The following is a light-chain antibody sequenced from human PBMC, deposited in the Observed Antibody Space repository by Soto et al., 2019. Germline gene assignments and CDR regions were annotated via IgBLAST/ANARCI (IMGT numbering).Light chain of an antibody. J-gene: IGKJ1*01. CDR1: QSIRHY. CDR3: QHHNSYSQT. V-gene: IGKV1-5*01. CDR2: GAS. Sequence: DIQMTQSPPTLSASVGDRVTITCRASQSIRHYLAWYQQMPGKAPKLLIYGASTLQSGVPSRFSRSGSGTAFTLPLSSRQPDDFGTYFCQHHNSYSQTFGQGTKVEIK.